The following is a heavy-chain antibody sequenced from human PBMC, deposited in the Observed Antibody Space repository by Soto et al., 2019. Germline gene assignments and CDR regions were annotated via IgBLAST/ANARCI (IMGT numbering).Heavy chain of an antibody. D-gene: IGHD3-22*01. J-gene: IGHJ4*02. CDR2: IYYGGGT. CDR1: GGSISSYY. Sequence: AETLSLTCSVSGGSISSYYWNWIRQPPGKGLEWIGDIYYGGGTNYNPSLKSRVTLSVDTSKNQFSLKLSSVTAADTAVYYCASQYYYDSSGSQTFDYWGQGTQVTVSS. V-gene: IGHV4-59*01. CDR3: ASQYYYDSSGSQTFDY.